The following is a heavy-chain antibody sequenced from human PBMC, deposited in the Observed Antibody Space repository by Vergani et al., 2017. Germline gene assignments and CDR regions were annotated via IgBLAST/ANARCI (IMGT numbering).Heavy chain of an antibody. D-gene: IGHD3-22*01. CDR2: INHSGST. J-gene: IGHJ3*02. CDR1: GGSFSGYY. CDR3: ARHYDSSGYYFLSRGKDARAFDI. V-gene: IGHV4-34*01. Sequence: QVQLQPWGAGLLKPSATLSLTCAVYGGSFSGYYWSWIRQPPGKGLEWIGEINHSGSTNYNPSLKSRVTISVDTSKNQFSLKLSSGTAADTAVYYCARHYDSSGYYFLSRGKDARAFDIWGQGTMVTVSS.